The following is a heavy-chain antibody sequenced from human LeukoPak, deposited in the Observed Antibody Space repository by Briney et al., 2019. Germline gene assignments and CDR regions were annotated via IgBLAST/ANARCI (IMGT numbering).Heavy chain of an antibody. CDR2: IKQDGSDK. D-gene: IGHD1-26*01. J-gene: IGHJ3*02. Sequence: PGGSLRLSCAASGFTFSSYWMSWVRQAPGKGLEWVANIKQDGSDKYYVDSVKGRFTISRDNAKNSLYLQMNSLRAEDTAVYYCARDSGKDAFDIWGQGTMVTVSS. V-gene: IGHV3-7*01. CDR3: ARDSGKDAFDI. CDR1: GFTFSSYW.